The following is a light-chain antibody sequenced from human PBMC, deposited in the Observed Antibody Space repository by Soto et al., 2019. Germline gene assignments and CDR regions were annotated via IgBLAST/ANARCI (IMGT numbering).Light chain of an antibody. Sequence: QSVLTQPASVSGSPGQSITLSCAGSSSDVGGYNHVSWYQHHPGKAPKLRIYEVTNRPSGVSNRFSGSKSGNTASLTISGLQAEDEAEYFCSSYTSSFSSVFGTGTKVTVL. CDR3: SSYTSSFSSV. J-gene: IGLJ1*01. CDR1: SSDVGGYNH. CDR2: EVT. V-gene: IGLV2-14*01.